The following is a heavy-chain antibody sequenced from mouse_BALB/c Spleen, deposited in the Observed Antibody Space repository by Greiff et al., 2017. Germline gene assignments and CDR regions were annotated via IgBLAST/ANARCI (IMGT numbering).Heavy chain of an antibody. V-gene: IGHV1-4*02. CDR3: ARGYRGYYAMDY. J-gene: IGHJ4*01. CDR2: INPSSGYT. D-gene: IGHD1-2*01. Sequence: QVQLKQSAAELARPGASVKMSCKASGYTFTSYTMHWVKQRPGQGLEWIGYINPSSGYTEYNQKFKDKTTLTADKSSSTAYMQLSSLTSEDSAVYYCARGYRGYYAMDYWGQGTSVTVSS. CDR1: GYTFTSYT.